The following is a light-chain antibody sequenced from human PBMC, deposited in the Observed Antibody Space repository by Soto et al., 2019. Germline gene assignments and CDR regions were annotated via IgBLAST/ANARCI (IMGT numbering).Light chain of an antibody. V-gene: IGKV3-11*01. CDR1: QTISSF. CDR2: GAS. J-gene: IGKJ5*01. Sequence: EIVLTQSPGTLSLSPGEGATLSCRASQTISSFLAWYQQKRGQAPRLLIHGASNRATGIPDRFSGSGSGTDFTLTITRLEPEDFAVYYCQQRNVWPPVTFGQGTRLEIK. CDR3: QQRNVWPPVT.